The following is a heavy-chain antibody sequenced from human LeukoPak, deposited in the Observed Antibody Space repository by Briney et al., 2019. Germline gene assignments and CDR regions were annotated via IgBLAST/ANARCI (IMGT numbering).Heavy chain of an antibody. CDR1: GFTVSSNY. J-gene: IGHJ4*02. CDR3: ARRGTDDYGVHFDY. Sequence: PGGSLRLSCAASGFTVSSNYMSWVRQAPGKGLEWVSVIYSGGSTYYADSVKGRFTISRDNSKNTLYLQMNSLRAEDTAVYYCARRGTDDYGVHFDYWGQGTLVTVSS. V-gene: IGHV3-53*01. CDR2: IYSGGST. D-gene: IGHD4-17*01.